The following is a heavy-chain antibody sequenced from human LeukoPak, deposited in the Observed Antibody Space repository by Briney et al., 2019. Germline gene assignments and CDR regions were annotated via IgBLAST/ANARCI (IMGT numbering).Heavy chain of an antibody. CDR1: GGSFSTYY. D-gene: IGHD3-3*01. CDR3: ARGLTIFGVVVRRGNWFDT. Sequence: SETLSLTCAVYGGSFSTYYWNWIRQPPGKGLEWIGEINHSGSTNYNPSLQSRLTISVDTSKNQFSLNLTSLTAADTAIYYCARGLTIFGVVVRRGNWFDTWGQGTLVTVSS. V-gene: IGHV4-34*01. CDR2: INHSGST. J-gene: IGHJ5*02.